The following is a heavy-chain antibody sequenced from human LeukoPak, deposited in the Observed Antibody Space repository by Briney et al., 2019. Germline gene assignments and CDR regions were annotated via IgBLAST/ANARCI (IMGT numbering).Heavy chain of an antibody. Sequence: GGSLRLSCAASGFIFSNYGMHWVRQGPGKGQERVAAISDDGNNVYYSDSVKGRFTISRDDSRNTLYLQMNSLSAEDTALYYCLKDRASSWTFDYWGQGTLVTVSS. CDR1: GFIFSNYG. V-gene: IGHV3-30*18. CDR2: ISDDGNNV. J-gene: IGHJ4*02. D-gene: IGHD6-13*01. CDR3: LKDRASSWTFDY.